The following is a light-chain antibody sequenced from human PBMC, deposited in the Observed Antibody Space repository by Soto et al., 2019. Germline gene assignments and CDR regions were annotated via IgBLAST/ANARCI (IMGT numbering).Light chain of an antibody. CDR2: DAS. V-gene: IGKV3-11*01. CDR3: HQRSNLPLT. J-gene: IGKJ4*01. Sequence: EIVLTQSPATLSLSPGERATLSCRASQSVSNSLAWYQQKVGQAPRLLIYDASNRATGIPARFSGSGSGTDFTLTISSLEPEDFAVYYCHQRSNLPLTFGGGTKVEIK. CDR1: QSVSNS.